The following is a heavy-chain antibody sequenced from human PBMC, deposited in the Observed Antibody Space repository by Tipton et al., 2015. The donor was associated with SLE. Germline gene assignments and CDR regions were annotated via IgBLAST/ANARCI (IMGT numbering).Heavy chain of an antibody. V-gene: IGHV4-59*12. CDR2: IYYSGST. CDR3: ARGYDFWPNDAFDI. CDR1: GGSISSYY. D-gene: IGHD3-3*01. Sequence: TLSLTCTVSGGSISSYYWSWIRQPPGKGLEWIGYIYYSGSTNYNPSLKSRVTISVDTSKNQFSLKLSSVTAADTAVYYCARGYDFWPNDAFDIWGQGTMVTVPS. J-gene: IGHJ3*02.